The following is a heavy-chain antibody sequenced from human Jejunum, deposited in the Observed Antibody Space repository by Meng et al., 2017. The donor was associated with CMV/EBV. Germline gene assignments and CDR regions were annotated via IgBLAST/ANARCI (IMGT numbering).Heavy chain of an antibody. D-gene: IGHD6-6*01. CDR2: VDPEDGDT. Sequence: SCQGSGYTFIHQYIHWIQEAPGKGLEWMGLVDPEDGDTIYAKKFQDRVAMTADTSTDTAYMELSSLRSEDTAVYYCATFQVYADDNYWGQGTLVTVSS. CDR3: ATFQVYADDNY. CDR1: GYTFIHQY. J-gene: IGHJ4*02. V-gene: IGHV1-69-2*01.